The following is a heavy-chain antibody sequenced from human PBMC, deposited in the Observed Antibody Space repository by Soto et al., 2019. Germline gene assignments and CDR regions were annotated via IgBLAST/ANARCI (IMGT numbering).Heavy chain of an antibody. V-gene: IGHV1-18*01. D-gene: IGHD7-27*01. CDR3: ARDGDVKGGYYYHYGMDV. CDR2: ISAYNGNT. J-gene: IGHJ6*02. CDR1: GYTFTSYG. Sequence: ASVKVSCKASGYTFTSYGISWVRQAPGQGLEWMGWISAYNGNTNYAQKLQGRVTMTTDTSTSTAYMELRSLRSDDTAVYYCARDGDVKGGYYYHYGMDVWGQGTTVTVSS.